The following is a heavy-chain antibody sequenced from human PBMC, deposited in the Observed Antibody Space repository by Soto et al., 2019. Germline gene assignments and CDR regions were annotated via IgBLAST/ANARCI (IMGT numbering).Heavy chain of an antibody. J-gene: IGHJ4*02. CDR2: IYCSGST. CDR1: GGSISSGGYY. V-gene: IGHV4-31*03. Sequence: QVQLQESGPGLLKPSQTLSLTCTVSGGSISSGGYYWSWLRQHPGKGLEWIGYIYCSGSTYYNPSLTSRVTISVDTAKNQFSLKLSSVTAAETAVYYCARGQEGYFDYCGQGTLVTVSS. CDR3: ARGQEGYFDY.